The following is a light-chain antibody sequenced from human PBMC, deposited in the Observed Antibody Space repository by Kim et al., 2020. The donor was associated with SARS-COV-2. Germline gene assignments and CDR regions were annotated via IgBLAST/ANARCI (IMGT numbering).Light chain of an antibody. V-gene: IGKV2-29*02. CDR2: EAS. Sequence: RPSSISCKSSQSLLHSNGKTYLYWYLQKPGQSPQLLIYEASSRFSGVPDRFSGSGSGTDFTLRISRVESEDVGVYYCMQGIHHRSFGQGTKVDIK. CDR3: MQGIHHRS. J-gene: IGKJ2*01. CDR1: QSLLHSNGKTY.